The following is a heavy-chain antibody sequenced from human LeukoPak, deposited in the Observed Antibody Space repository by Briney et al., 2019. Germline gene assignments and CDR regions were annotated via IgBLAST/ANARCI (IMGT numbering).Heavy chain of an antibody. CDR1: GYTFTRYY. V-gene: IGHV1-2*02. CDR2: INPNSGGT. D-gene: IGHD6-13*01. J-gene: IGHJ4*02. Sequence: GASVKVSCKASGYTFTRYYMHWVRQVPRQALEWMGWINPNSGGTNYAQKFQGRVTMTRDTSITTAYMELSRLRSDDTAVYYCARGFSSWYLSPYYLEYCGQGTPVTVSS. CDR3: ARGFSSWYLSPYYLEY.